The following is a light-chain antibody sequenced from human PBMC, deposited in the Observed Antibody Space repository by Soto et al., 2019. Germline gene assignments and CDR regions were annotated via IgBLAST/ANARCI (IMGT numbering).Light chain of an antibody. CDR1: SSNIGSNY. Sequence: QLVLTQPPSASGTPGQRVTISCSGSSSNIGSNYVYWYQQLPGTAPKLLIYRNNQRPSGVPDRFSGSKSGTSASLAISGLRSEDEADYYCAAWDDSLSALYVFGTGTKVTVL. V-gene: IGLV1-47*01. J-gene: IGLJ1*01. CDR3: AAWDDSLSALYV. CDR2: RNN.